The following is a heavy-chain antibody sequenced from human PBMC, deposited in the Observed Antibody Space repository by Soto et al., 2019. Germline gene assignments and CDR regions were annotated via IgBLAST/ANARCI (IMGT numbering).Heavy chain of an antibody. Sequence: SDTLSLTCSVSGDSINSDKYYWGWIRQPPGKGLEWIGSIYFRGNTYYNPSLQTRVTISLDKSKSQFSLKLNSVTAADSAVYFCARLEGLATISYFFDFWGQGALVTVAS. J-gene: IGHJ4*02. D-gene: IGHD3-9*01. CDR3: ARLEGLATISYFFDF. CDR2: IYFRGNT. V-gene: IGHV4-39*01. CDR1: GDSINSDKYY.